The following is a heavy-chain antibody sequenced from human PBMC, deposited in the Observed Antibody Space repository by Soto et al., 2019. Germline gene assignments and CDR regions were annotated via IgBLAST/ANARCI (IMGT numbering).Heavy chain of an antibody. V-gene: IGHV4-39*01. D-gene: IGHD3-16*02. J-gene: IGHJ6*02. CDR2: IYYSGST. CDR1: GGSISSSSYY. CDR3: ARVSGGLSFYYYGMDV. Sequence: QLQLQESGPGLVKPSETLSLTCTVSGGSISSSSYYWGWIRQPPGKGLEWIGSIYYSGSTYYNPSLKRRVTISVDTAKNQFSLKLSSVTAADTAVYYCARVSGGLSFYYYGMDVWGQGTTVTVSS.